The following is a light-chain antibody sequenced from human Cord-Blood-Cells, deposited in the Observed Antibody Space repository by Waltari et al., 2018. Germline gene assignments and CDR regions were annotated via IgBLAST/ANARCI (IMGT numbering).Light chain of an antibody. CDR1: QSVSSD. CDR3: QQYNIWHALP. CDR2: AAS. J-gene: IGKJ4*01. V-gene: IGKV3-15*01. Sequence: IVMTQSLAILFVWPVVVAPLSGRASQSVSSDFAWYQQKPGQALRLLVYAASTRSTGIPDRFSGSEAGTEFTLTISRLQSEEFAVYYWQQYNIWHALPLGAGTNVEIK.